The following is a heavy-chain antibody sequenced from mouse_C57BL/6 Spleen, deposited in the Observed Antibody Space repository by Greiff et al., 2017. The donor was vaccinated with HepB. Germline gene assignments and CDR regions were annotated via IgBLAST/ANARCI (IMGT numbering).Heavy chain of an antibody. V-gene: IGHV1-81*01. J-gene: IGHJ2*01. CDR2: IYPRSGNT. CDR3: ARNAYWEGGYFDY. CDR1: GYTFTSYG. D-gene: IGHD4-1*01. Sequence: QVKLQQSGAELARPGASVKLSCKASGYTFTSYGISWVKQRTGQGLEWIGEIYPRSGNTYYNEKFKGKATLTADKSSSTAYMELRSLTSEDSAVYFCARNAYWEGGYFDYWGQGTTLTVSS.